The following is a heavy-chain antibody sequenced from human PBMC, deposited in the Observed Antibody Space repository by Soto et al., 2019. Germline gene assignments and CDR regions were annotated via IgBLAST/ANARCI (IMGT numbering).Heavy chain of an antibody. Sequence: EVQLVESGGGLVQPGGSLRLSCAASGFTFSSYWMHWIRQVPGKGLVWVSRINSDGTYINYADSVKGRFTVSRDNAKNRVYLQMNSLRAEDTAVYYCVTAWADYWGQGTLVTVSS. D-gene: IGHD1-26*01. CDR3: VTAWADY. CDR1: GFTFSSYW. CDR2: INSDGTYI. V-gene: IGHV3-74*01. J-gene: IGHJ4*02.